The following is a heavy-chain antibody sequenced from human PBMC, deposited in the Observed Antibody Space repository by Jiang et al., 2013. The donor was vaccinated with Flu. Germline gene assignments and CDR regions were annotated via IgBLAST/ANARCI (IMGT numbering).Heavy chain of an antibody. CDR3: ARGGIFGKHCSRTSCFYGMDV. V-gene: IGHV1-8*01. CDR1: GYTFSDYD. J-gene: IGHJ6*02. CDR2: MNPYSAST. Sequence: SGAEVKKPGASVKVSCKASGYTFSDYDVNWVRQAPGQGLEWMGWMNPYSASTGNARKFQGRVIMTRDTSVSTAYMELSGLGPEDTAVYYCARGGIFGKHCSRTSCFYGMDVWGQGTTVIVSS. D-gene: IGHD2-2*01.